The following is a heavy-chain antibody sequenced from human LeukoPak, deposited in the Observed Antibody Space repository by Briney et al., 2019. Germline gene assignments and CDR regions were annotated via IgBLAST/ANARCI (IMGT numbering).Heavy chain of an antibody. Sequence: SETLSLTCAVHGGSLSGYYWSWIRQPPGKGLEWIGETNHGGSTNYNPSLKSRVTISVDTSKNQFSLKLSSVTAADTAVYHCARVPYCSGGSCNYYYYYGMDVWGQGTTVTVSS. D-gene: IGHD2-15*01. CDR1: GGSLSGYY. J-gene: IGHJ6*02. CDR2: TNHGGST. V-gene: IGHV4-34*01. CDR3: ARVPYCSGGSCNYYYYYGMDV.